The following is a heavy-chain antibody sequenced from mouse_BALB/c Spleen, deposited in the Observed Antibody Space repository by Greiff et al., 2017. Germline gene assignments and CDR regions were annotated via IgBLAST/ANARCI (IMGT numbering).Heavy chain of an antibody. CDR1: GYSITSGYY. D-gene: IGHD2-1*01. J-gene: IGHJ3*01. Sequence: EVKLVESGPGLVKPSQSLSLTCSVTGYSITSGYYWNWIRQFPGNKLEWMGYIIYDGSNNYNPSLKNRISITRDTSKNQFFLKLNSVTTEDTATYYCARGGNYQAWFAYWGQGTLVTVSA. CDR2: IIYDGSN. V-gene: IGHV3-6*02. CDR3: ARGGNYQAWFAY.